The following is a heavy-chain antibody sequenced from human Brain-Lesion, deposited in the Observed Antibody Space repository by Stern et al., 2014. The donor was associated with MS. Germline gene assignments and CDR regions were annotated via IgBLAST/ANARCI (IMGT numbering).Heavy chain of an antibody. V-gene: IGHV4-61*02. D-gene: IGHD3-10*01. CDR2: IYTSGST. Sequence: VQLVESGPGLVKPSQTLSLTCAVSGGSITSGNYYWSWIRQPAGKGLEWIGRIYTSGSTNYSPSLQRRVTLSLDPSKNQFSLKLISVTAADTAVYYCARAAHVGEGYYYYGVDVWGQGTTVTVSS. CDR3: ARAAHVGEGYYYYGVDV. CDR1: GGSITSGNYY. J-gene: IGHJ6*02.